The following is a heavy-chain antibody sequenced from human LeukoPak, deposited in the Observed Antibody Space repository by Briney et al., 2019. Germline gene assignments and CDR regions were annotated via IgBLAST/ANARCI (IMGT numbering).Heavy chain of an antibody. V-gene: IGHV3-23*01. CDR1: GFTSSSYT. D-gene: IGHD1-26*01. J-gene: IGHJ4*02. Sequence: GGSLRLSCAASGFTSSSYTMRWVRQAPGKGLEWVSSISGSTGNTYYAGSVKGRFTISRDNSKNTLYLQMNSLRAEDTAVYYCAKGIVGATRGIDYWGQGTLVTVSS. CDR2: ISGSTGNT. CDR3: AKGIVGATRGIDY.